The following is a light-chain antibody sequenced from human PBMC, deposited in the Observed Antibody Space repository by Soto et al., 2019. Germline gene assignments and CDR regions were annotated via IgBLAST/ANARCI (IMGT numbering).Light chain of an antibody. V-gene: IGKV1-39*01. CDR2: AAS. CDR1: QTIRNN. Sequence: DIQMTQSPSSLSASAGDRISITCRSSQTIRNNLNWYQQRPGKAPKLLISAASRLHSAVHPRFSGGGSGTHFTLTITTPQPEDAATYFCQQSFSVPYTFGQGTLVDI. CDR3: QQSFSVPYT. J-gene: IGKJ2*01.